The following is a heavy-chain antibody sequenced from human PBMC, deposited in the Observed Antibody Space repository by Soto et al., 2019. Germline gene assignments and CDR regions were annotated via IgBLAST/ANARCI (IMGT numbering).Heavy chain of an antibody. CDR3: ARGPPCLDY. CDR2: IYYTGST. V-gene: IGHV4-61*08. CDR1: GGSSSGGDGC. J-gene: IGHJ4*02. Sequence: SVTMCVTYSVSGGSSSGGDGCWSWIRQPPGKGLEWIGYIYYTGSTNYNPSLKSRVTISVDTSENQFSLRLSSVTAADTAIYYCARGPPCLDYWGQGTLVTVSS.